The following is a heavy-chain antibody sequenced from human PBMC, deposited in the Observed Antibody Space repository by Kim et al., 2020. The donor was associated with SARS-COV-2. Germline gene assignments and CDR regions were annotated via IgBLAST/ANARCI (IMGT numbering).Heavy chain of an antibody. V-gene: IGHV4-39*01. Sequence: SETLSLTCTVSGGSISSSSYYWGWIRQPPGKGLEWIGSIYYSGSTYYNPSLESRVTISVDTSKNQFSLKLSSVTAADTAVYYCARHKSPYYGMDVWGQGT. CDR2: IYYSGST. J-gene: IGHJ6*02. CDR1: GGSISSSSYY. CDR3: ARHKSPYYGMDV.